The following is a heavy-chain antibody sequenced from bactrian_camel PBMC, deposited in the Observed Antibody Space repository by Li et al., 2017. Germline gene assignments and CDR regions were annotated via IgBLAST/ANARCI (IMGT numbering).Heavy chain of an antibody. CDR3: ARGPENLWEYGY. Sequence: HVQLVESGGGSVQTGGTLRLSCAASGDTYCMTWFRQAPGKKREGVASINTQLGTTYYADPVKGRFTTSRDNAKNTLYLQINSLKTEDTAVYYCARGPENLWEYGYWGQGTQVTVS. J-gene: IGHJ4*01. CDR2: INTQLGTT. CDR1: GDTYC. V-gene: IGHV3S54*01.